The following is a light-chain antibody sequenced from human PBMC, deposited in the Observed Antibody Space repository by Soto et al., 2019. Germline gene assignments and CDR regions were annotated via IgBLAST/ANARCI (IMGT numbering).Light chain of an antibody. J-gene: IGKJ1*01. CDR2: SAS. V-gene: IGKV3-20*01. CDR1: QTINSNY. Sequence: EIVLTQSPGTLSLSPGERATLSCRASQTINSNYLAWYQQKPGQPPRLLIYSASSRATGIPDRFSGSGSGTDFPPPIGRREPEDFAFYFCQHYVTSPPPRFAQGTTGDVK. CDR3: QHYVTSPPPR.